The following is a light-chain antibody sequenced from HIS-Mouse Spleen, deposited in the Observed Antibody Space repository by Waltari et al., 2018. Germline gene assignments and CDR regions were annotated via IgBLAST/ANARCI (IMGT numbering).Light chain of an antibody. J-gene: IGLJ2*01. CDR1: SSNVVSYNL. V-gene: IGLV2-23*01. CDR3: CSYAGSSTVV. CDR2: EGS. Sequence: QSALTQPASVSVSPGQSITISCTGTSSNVVSYNLVSWYQQHPGKAPKLMIYEGSKRPSGVSNRFSGSKSGNTASLTISGLQAEDEADYYCCSYAGSSTVVFGGGTKLTVL.